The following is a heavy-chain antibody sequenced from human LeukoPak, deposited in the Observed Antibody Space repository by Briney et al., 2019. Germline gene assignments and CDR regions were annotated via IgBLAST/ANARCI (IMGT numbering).Heavy chain of an antibody. CDR2: IWYDGSNK. D-gene: IGHD6-19*01. J-gene: IGHJ4*02. CDR1: GFTFSSYG. V-gene: IGHV3-33*01. Sequence: GRSLRLSCAASGFTFSSYGMHWVRQAPGKGLEWVAVIWYDGSNKYYADSVKGRFTISRDNSKNTLYLQMNSLRAEDTAAYYCARERIAVAGEFDYWGQGTLVTVSS. CDR3: ARERIAVAGEFDY.